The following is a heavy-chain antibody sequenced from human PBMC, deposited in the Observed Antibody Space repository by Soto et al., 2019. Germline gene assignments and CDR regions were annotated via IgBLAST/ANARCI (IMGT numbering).Heavy chain of an antibody. CDR2: IHGSGETT. D-gene: IGHD1-26*01. J-gene: IGHJ3*01. V-gene: IGHV3-23*01. Sequence: EEQLLESGGGLVQPGGSLRLSCAASGFTFSTYPMTWVRQAPGKGREWVSSIHGSGETTYYADSVKGRFTISRDNSKNTLYLEMDSLRANDTAVYFCARRSSGSYYAAFDVWGQGTVVTVSS. CDR1: GFTFSTYP. CDR3: ARRSSGSYYAAFDV.